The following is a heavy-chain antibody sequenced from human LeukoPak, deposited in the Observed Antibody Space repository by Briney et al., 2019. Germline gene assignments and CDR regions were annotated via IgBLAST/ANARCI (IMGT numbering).Heavy chain of an antibody. J-gene: IGHJ4*02. CDR1: GFTFSSYA. CDR2: ISGSGDST. CDR3: AKAGAVVVVVAKFFDY. D-gene: IGHD2-15*01. V-gene: IGHV3-23*01. Sequence: GGSLRLSCAASGFTFSSYAMSWVSQAPGKGLEWVSAISGSGDSTNYADSVKGRFTISRDNSKNTLYLQMNSLRAEDTAVYYCAKAGAVVVVVAKFFDYWGQGTLVTVSS.